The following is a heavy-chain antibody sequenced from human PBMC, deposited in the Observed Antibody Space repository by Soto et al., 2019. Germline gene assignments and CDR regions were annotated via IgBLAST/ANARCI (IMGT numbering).Heavy chain of an antibody. J-gene: IGHJ5*02. CDR2: IKSKTDGGTT. D-gene: IGHD3-3*01. CDR1: GFTFSNAW. CDR3: TTDTITIFGVVIINWFDP. V-gene: IGHV3-15*01. Sequence: PGGSLRLSCAASGFTFSNAWMSWVRQAPGKGLEWVGRIKSKTDGGTTDYAAPVKGRFTISRDDSKNTLYLQMNSLKTEDTAVYYCTTDTITIFGVVIINWFDPWGQGTLVTVSS.